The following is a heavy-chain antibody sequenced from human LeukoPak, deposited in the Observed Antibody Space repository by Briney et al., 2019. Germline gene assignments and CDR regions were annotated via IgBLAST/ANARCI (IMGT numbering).Heavy chain of an antibody. J-gene: IGHJ5*02. CDR2: INPNSGGT. Sequence: ASVKVSCKASGYTFTGYYMHWVRQAPGQGLEWMGWINPNSGGTNYAQKFQGRVTMTRDTSISTAYMELRSLRSDDTAVYYCARAAFWSGYLGFDPWGQGTLVTVSS. CDR1: GYTFTGYY. CDR3: ARAAFWSGYLGFDP. D-gene: IGHD3-3*01. V-gene: IGHV1-2*02.